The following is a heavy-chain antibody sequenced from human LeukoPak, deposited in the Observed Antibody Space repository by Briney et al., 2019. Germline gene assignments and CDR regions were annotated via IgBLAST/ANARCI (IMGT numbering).Heavy chain of an antibody. V-gene: IGHV4-59*08. CDR3: ASYYCSGGSCYLDY. D-gene: IGHD2-15*01. Sequence: SETLSLTCTVSGGSISSYYWSWIRQPPGKGLEWIGYIYYSGSTNYNPSLKSRVTISVDTSKNQFSLKLSSVTAADTAVYYCASYYCSGGSCYLDYWGQGTLVTASS. CDR2: IYYSGST. CDR1: GGSISSYY. J-gene: IGHJ4*02.